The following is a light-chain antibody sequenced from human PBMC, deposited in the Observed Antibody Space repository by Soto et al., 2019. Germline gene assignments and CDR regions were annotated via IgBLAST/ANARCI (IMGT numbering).Light chain of an antibody. CDR1: TSNIGSNS. J-gene: IGLJ3*02. CDR3: TAWDDSLTALV. CDR2: NNN. Sequence: QSVLTQPPSASGTPGQSVTISCSGSTSNIGSNSVHWYQHLPGMSPKLLIYNNNQRPSGVPERFSGSKSGTSASLAISGLQSDDESDYYCTAWDDSLTALVFGGGTKLTVL. V-gene: IGLV1-44*01.